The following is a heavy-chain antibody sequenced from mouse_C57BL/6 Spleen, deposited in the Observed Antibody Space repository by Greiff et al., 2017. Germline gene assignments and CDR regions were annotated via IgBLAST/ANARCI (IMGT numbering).Heavy chain of an antibody. CDR3: ARPYYYASPDEAMED. CDR1: GYTFTSYW. CDR2: IDPNSGGT. J-gene: IGHJ4*01. V-gene: IGHV1-72*01. Sequence: QVQLQQPGAELVKPGASVKLSCKASGYTFTSYWMHWVKQRPGRGLEWIGMIDPNSGGTKYNEKFKSKGTLTVDKPSSTAYMQLSSQASEDAAVYYCARPYYYASPDEAMEDWGQGTSVTVSS. D-gene: IGHD1-1*01.